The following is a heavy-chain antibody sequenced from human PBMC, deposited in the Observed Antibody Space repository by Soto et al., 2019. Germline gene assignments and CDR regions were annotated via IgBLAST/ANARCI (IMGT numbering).Heavy chain of an antibody. CDR1: GGPFSSHT. V-gene: IGHV1-69*08. J-gene: IGHJ2*01. CDR2: IIPALGTT. CDR3: ARPDFGDFWYFDL. Sequence: QDQLVQSGAEVKKPGSSVKVSCKAFGGPFSSHTFSWVRQAPGQGLEWMGRIIPALGTTTYAQKFQGRVTVTADESVTTVYMELNSRRTGDTAVYYCARPDFGDFWYFDLWGRGTLVTVSS. D-gene: IGHD4-17*01.